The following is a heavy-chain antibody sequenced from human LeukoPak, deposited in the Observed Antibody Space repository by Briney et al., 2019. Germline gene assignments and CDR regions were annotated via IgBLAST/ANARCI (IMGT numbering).Heavy chain of an antibody. Sequence: ASVKVSCKASGGTFSSYAISWVRQAPGQGLEWMGGIIPIFGTANYAQKFQGRVTITADKSTSTAYMELSSLRSDDTAVYYCARDLEPWPASTISPYNWFDPWGQGTLVTVSS. D-gene: IGHD3-9*01. V-gene: IGHV1-69*06. CDR3: ARDLEPWPASTISPYNWFDP. J-gene: IGHJ5*02. CDR1: GGTFSSYA. CDR2: IIPIFGTA.